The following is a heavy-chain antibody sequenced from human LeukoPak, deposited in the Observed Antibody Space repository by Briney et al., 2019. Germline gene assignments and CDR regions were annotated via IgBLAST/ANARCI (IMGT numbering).Heavy chain of an antibody. D-gene: IGHD2-2*01. Sequence: PSETLSLTCTVSGGSISSYYWSWIRQPAGKGLEWIGHIYNSGSTNYNPSLKSRVTMSVDTSKNQFSLKLSSVTAADTAVYYCARSQRIVVVPAAIVDYYYYMDVWGKGTTVTVSS. V-gene: IGHV4-4*07. CDR2: IYNSGST. CDR3: ARSQRIVVVPAAIVDYYYYMDV. CDR1: GGSISSYY. J-gene: IGHJ6*03.